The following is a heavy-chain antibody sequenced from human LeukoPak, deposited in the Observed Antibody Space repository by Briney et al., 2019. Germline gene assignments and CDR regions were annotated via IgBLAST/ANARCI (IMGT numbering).Heavy chain of an antibody. Sequence: EASVKVSCKASGYTFTSYDISWVRQAPGQGLEWMGGIIPIFGTANYAQKFQGRVTITADESTSTAYMELSSLRSEDTAAYYCASEPIYCGGDCYSRYFDYWGQGTLVTVSS. CDR3: ASEPIYCGGDCYSRYFDY. CDR2: IIPIFGTA. CDR1: GYTFTSYD. V-gene: IGHV1-69*13. J-gene: IGHJ4*02. D-gene: IGHD2-21*02.